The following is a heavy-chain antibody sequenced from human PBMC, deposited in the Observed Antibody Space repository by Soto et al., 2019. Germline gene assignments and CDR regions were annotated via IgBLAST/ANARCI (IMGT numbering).Heavy chain of an antibody. CDR3: AKLELDY. D-gene: IGHD1-7*01. J-gene: IGHJ4*02. V-gene: IGHV3-30*18. CDR2: ISYDGSNK. CDR1: GFTFSSYG. Sequence: QVQLVESGGGVVQPGRSLRLSCAASGFTFSSYGMHWVRQAPGKGLEWVAVISYDGSNKYYADSVKGRFTISRDNSKNTLYLQMNSLRAEDTAVYYCAKLELDYWGQGTLVTVSS.